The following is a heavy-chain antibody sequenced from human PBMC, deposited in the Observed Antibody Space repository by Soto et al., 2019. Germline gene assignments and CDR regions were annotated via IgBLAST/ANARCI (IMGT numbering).Heavy chain of an antibody. V-gene: IGHV4-34*01. CDR2: INHSGST. CDR3: ARVRKGRYFDH. J-gene: IGHJ4*02. CDR1: GGSFSGYY. D-gene: IGHD4-17*01. Sequence: SETLSLTCAVYGGSFSGYYWSWIRQPPGKGLEWIGEINHSGSTNYNPSLKSRVTISVDTSKNQFSLKLSSVTAADTAVYYCARVRKGRYFDHWGQGTLVTVSS.